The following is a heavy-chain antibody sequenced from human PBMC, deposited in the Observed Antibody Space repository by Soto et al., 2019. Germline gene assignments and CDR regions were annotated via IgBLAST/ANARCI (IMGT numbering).Heavy chain of an antibody. CDR3: ARGIATGQRDP. Sequence: ASVKVSCKASGYTFTRYTMNWVRQAPGQRLEWMGWINPDNGNTKSSQKFQDRVIITRDTSASTAYMDLSSLRSEDTAVYYCARGIATGQRDPWGQGTLVTVSS. J-gene: IGHJ5*02. V-gene: IGHV1-3*01. CDR1: GYTFTRYT. D-gene: IGHD2-15*01. CDR2: INPDNGNT.